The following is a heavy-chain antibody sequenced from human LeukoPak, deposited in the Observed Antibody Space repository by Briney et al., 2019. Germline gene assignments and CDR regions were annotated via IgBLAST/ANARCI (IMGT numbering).Heavy chain of an antibody. CDR2: INPNSGGT. CDR1: GYTFTGYY. J-gene: IGHJ4*02. Sequence: ASVKVSCKASGYTFTGYYMHWVRQAPGQGLEWTGWINPNSGGTNYAQKFQGRVTMTRDTSISTAYMELSRLRSDDTAVYYCAREGIGANYGSGSYYGYWGQGTLVTVSS. V-gene: IGHV1-2*02. D-gene: IGHD3-10*01. CDR3: AREGIGANYGSGSYYGY.